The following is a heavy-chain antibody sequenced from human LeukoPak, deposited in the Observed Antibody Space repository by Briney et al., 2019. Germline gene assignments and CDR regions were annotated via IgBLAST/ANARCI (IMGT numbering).Heavy chain of an antibody. V-gene: IGHV4-34*01. J-gene: IGHJ4*02. CDR2: INHSGST. Sequence: SSETLSLTCTVSGYSISSYYWSWIRQPPGKGLEWIGEINHSGSTNYNPSLKSRVTISVDTSKNQFSLKLSSVTAADTAVYYCARNYYDSSGYYRSFMDWGQGTLVTVSS. CDR3: ARNYYDSSGYYRSFMD. CDR1: GYSISSYY. D-gene: IGHD3-22*01.